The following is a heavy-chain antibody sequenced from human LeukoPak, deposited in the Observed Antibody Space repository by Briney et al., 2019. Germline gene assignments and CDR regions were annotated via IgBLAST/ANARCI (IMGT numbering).Heavy chain of an antibody. CDR3: AREPAAAGTWLNWFDP. D-gene: IGHD6-13*01. J-gene: IGHJ5*02. CDR1: GGSISSYY. CDR2: IYYSGST. Sequence: PSETLSLTCTVSGGSISSYYWSWIRQPPGKGLEWIGYIYYSGSTNYNPSLKSRVTISVDTSKNQFSLKLSSVTAADTAVYYCAREPAAAGTWLNWFDPWGQGTLVTVSS. V-gene: IGHV4-59*01.